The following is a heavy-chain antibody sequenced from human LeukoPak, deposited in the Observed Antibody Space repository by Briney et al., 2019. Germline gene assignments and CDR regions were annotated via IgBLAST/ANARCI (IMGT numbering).Heavy chain of an antibody. Sequence: SQTLSLTCTVSGASLISYYWNWIRQPPGKGLEWIGYIYYNGNPNYNPSLKSRVTMSQDTSKNQFSLKLTSVTAPDTAVYYCARDSRSYERSGYYHFDYWGQGSLVTVSS. CDR2: IYYNGNP. CDR3: ARDSRSYERSGYYHFDY. V-gene: IGHV4-59*01. J-gene: IGHJ4*02. D-gene: IGHD3-22*01. CDR1: GASLISYY.